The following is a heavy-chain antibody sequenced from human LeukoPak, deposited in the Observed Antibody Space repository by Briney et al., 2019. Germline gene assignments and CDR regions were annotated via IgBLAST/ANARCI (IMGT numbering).Heavy chain of an antibody. CDR3: ARGTVVVPAAN. D-gene: IGHD2-2*01. J-gene: IGHJ4*02. Sequence: SETLSLTCAVYGGSFSGYYWSWIRQPPGKGLEWIGEINHSGSTNYNPSLKSRVTISVDTSKNQLSLKLSSVTAADTAAYYCARGTVVVPAANWGQGTLVTVSS. CDR2: INHSGST. CDR1: GGSFSGYY. V-gene: IGHV4-34*01.